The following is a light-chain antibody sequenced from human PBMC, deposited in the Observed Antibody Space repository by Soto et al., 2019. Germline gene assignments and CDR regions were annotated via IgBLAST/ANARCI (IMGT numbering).Light chain of an antibody. CDR3: MQALQTPWT. Sequence: DIVMTQSPLSLPVTSGEPASISCRSSQSLLHSDGYNYLDWYLQKPGQSPQLLICLGSNRASGVPDRFSGSGSGTDFTLTISRVEAEDFGVYFCMQALQTPWTFGQGTQVDVK. V-gene: IGKV2-28*01. J-gene: IGKJ1*01. CDR2: LGS. CDR1: QSLLHSDGYNY.